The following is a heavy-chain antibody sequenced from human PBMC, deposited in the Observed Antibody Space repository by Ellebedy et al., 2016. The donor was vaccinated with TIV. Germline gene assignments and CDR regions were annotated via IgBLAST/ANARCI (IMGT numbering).Heavy chain of an antibody. D-gene: IGHD2-2*01. V-gene: IGHV3-30-3*01. CDR2: ISYDGSHR. Sequence: GESLKISCSASGFSFSSYAMHWVRQAPGKGLEWVAIISYDGSHRYYADSVKGRFTISRDISKNTLYLQMNSLRAEDTAVYYCARGGATSSRYWRNWGQGALVTVSS. CDR3: ARGGATSSRYWRN. CDR1: GFSFSSYA. J-gene: IGHJ4*02.